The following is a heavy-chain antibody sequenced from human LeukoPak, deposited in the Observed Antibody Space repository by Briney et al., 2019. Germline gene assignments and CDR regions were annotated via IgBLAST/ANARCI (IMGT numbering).Heavy chain of an antibody. Sequence: GGSLRLSCTASGFIFDTRTLTWVRQAPGKGLEWVASISGSGDSTNYGDSVKGRFTISRDNFKRTVHLEMSNLRADDTAMYYCVRRAAVRGMDFWGLGTTVIVSS. V-gene: IGHV3-23*01. CDR1: GFIFDTRT. J-gene: IGHJ6*02. CDR2: ISGSGDST. CDR3: VRRAAVRGMDF. D-gene: IGHD1-14*01.